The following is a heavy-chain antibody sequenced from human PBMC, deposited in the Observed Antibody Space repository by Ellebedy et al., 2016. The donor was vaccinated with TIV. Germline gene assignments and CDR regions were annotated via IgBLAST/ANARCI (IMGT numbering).Heavy chain of an antibody. D-gene: IGHD1-1*01. V-gene: IGHV4-30-2*01. CDR3: TRGGTSYSDY. J-gene: IGHJ4*02. Sequence: SETLSLTCAVSGGSISSGGYSWSWIRQPPGKGLEWIGYIYHSWSTYYNPSLKSRVTISVDRSKNQFSLKLSSVTAADTAMYYCTRGGTSYSDYWGQGTLVTVSS. CDR1: GGSISSGGYS. CDR2: IYHSWST.